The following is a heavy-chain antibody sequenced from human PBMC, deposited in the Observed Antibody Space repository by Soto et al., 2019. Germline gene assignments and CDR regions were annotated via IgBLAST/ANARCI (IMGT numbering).Heavy chain of an antibody. D-gene: IGHD3-10*01. V-gene: IGHV4-31*03. CDR2: IYYSGIT. CDR3: AGDGGSGSYYYYGLDV. Sequence: PSETLSLTCTVSGGSISSGSYYWSWIRQHPGKGLEWIGYIYYSGITYYNPSLKSRVTISVDTSRNQFSLRLNSLTAADTAVYYCAGDGGSGSYYYYGLDVWGQGTTVTVSS. CDR1: GGSISSGSYY. J-gene: IGHJ6*02.